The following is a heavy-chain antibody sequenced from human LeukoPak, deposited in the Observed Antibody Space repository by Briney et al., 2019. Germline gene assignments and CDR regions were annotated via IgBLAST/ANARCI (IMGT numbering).Heavy chain of an antibody. V-gene: IGHV1-69*01. CDR3: GRPPTAWDGRGGKGDY. CDR2: IIPIFGTA. CDR1: GGTFSSYA. D-gene: IGHD2-15*01. Sequence: SVKVSCKASGGTFSSYAISWVRQAPGQGLEWMGGIIPIFGTANYAQKFQGRVTITADESTSTAYMELSSLRSEDPAVYYCGRPPTAWDGRGGKGDYWGRGPLVTVSS. J-gene: IGHJ4*02.